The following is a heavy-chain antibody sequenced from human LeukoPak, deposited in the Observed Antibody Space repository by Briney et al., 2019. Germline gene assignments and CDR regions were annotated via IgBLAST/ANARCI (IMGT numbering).Heavy chain of an antibody. CDR2: INPNSGGT. V-gene: IGHV1-2*02. Sequence: ASVKVSCKASGYTFTSYAISWVRQAPGQGLEWMGWINPNSGGTNYAQKFQGRVTMTRDTSISTAYMELSRLRSDDTAVYYCASSGSRTPFFDYWGQGTLVTVSS. CDR1: GYTFTSYA. J-gene: IGHJ4*02. D-gene: IGHD1-26*01. CDR3: ASSGSRTPFFDY.